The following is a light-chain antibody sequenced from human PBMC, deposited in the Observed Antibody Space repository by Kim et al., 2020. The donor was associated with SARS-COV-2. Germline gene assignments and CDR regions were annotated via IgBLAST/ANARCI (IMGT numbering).Light chain of an antibody. CDR1: KLGDKY. Sequence: VSPGQTATITCAGDKLGDKYACWYQQKPGQSPVLVIYQDSKRPSGIPERFSGSNSGNTATLTISGTQAMDEADYYCQAWDSSTAVFGGGTQLTVL. CDR3: QAWDSSTAV. V-gene: IGLV3-1*01. J-gene: IGLJ3*02. CDR2: QDS.